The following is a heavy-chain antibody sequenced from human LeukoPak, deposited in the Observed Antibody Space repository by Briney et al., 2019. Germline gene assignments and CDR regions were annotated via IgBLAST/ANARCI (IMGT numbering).Heavy chain of an antibody. D-gene: IGHD3-22*01. Sequence: SETLSLTCTVSGVSISSYYWSWIRQPPGKGLEWIGNIYYSGTTNYNPSLKSRVTISVDTSKNQFSLKLSSVTAADTAVYYCARDYYDSSGFDPWGQGTLVTVSS. J-gene: IGHJ5*02. CDR2: IYYSGTT. CDR3: ARDYYDSSGFDP. CDR1: GVSISSYY. V-gene: IGHV4-59*01.